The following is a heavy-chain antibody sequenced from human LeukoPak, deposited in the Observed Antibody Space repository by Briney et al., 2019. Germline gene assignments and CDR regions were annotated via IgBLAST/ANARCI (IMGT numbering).Heavy chain of an antibody. CDR2: ISAYNGNT. CDR1: GYTFTSYG. J-gene: IGHJ5*02. Sequence: ASVKVSCKASGYTFTSYGISRVRQAPGQGLEWMGWISAYNGNTNYAQKLQGRVTMTTDTSTSTAYMELRSLRSDDTAVYYCARDGVYLEWLFSQYNWFDPWGQGTLVTVSS. D-gene: IGHD3-3*01. CDR3: ARDGVYLEWLFSQYNWFDP. V-gene: IGHV1-18*01.